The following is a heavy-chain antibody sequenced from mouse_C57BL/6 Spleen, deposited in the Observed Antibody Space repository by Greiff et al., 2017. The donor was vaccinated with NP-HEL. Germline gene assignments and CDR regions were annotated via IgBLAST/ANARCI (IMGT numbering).Heavy chain of an antibody. CDR2: IYPGDGDT. CDR1: GYAFSSYW. D-gene: IGHD2-5*01. V-gene: IGHV1-80*01. J-gene: IGHJ3*01. CDR3: AREETYYSNLWFAY. Sequence: VNLVESGAELVKPGASVKISCKASGYAFSSYWMNWVKQRPGKGLEWIGQIYPGDGDTNYNGKFKGKATLTADKSSSTAYMQLSSLTSEDSAVYFCAREETYYSNLWFAYWGQGTLVTVSA.